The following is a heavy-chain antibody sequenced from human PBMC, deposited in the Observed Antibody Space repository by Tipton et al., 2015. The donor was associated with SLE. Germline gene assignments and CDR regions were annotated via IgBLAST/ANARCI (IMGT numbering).Heavy chain of an antibody. D-gene: IGHD2-2*02. Sequence: TLSLTCTVSGGSISGHYWSWIRQPPGKRPEWVGYIHYSGNTNYNPSLKDRVTILVDTSQNQFSLKLSSVTAADTAVYYCARGPYCSSTSCYTAAAFDIWGQGTMVTVSS. CDR3: ARGPYCSSTSCYTAAAFDI. CDR1: GGSISGHY. J-gene: IGHJ3*02. V-gene: IGHV4-59*11. CDR2: IHYSGNT.